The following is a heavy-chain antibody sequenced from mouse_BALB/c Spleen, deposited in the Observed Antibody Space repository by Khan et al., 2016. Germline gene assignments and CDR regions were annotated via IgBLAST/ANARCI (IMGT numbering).Heavy chain of an antibody. Sequence: VQLKESGAELVKPGASVKLSCLASGFNIKDTYMHWVKQGPEQGLEWIGRIDPANGETKYDQKFQGKATITADTSSNTACLQLSSLTSEDTDVYYCTRGFDVDPFAYWGQGTLVTVST. CDR1: GFNIKDTY. D-gene: IGHD2-3*01. CDR3: TRGFDVDPFAY. J-gene: IGHJ3*01. V-gene: IGHV14-3*02. CDR2: IDPANGET.